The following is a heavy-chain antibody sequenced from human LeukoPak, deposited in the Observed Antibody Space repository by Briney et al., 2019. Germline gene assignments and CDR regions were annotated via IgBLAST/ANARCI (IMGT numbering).Heavy chain of an antibody. Sequence: GGSLRLSCAASGFTFSSYSMNWVRQAPGKGLEWVSYISSSSSTIYYADSVKGRFTVSRDNAKNSLFLRMNSLRVEDTAVYYCARGVPQQCWFDPWGQGTLVTVSA. J-gene: IGHJ5*02. CDR2: ISSSSSTI. CDR1: GFTFSSYS. D-gene: IGHD6-13*01. CDR3: ARGVPQQCWFDP. V-gene: IGHV3-48*04.